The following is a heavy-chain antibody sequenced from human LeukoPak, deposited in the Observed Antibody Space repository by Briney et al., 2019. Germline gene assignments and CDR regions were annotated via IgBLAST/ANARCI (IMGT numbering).Heavy chain of an antibody. V-gene: IGHV1-69*05. CDR1: GCTFSSYA. CDR2: IIPIFGTA. D-gene: IGHD3-16*01. CDR3: VKCGMNDYVNWFDT. J-gene: IGHJ5*01. Sequence: RGSSVKVSCKASGCTFSSYAISWVRQAPGQGLEWMGGIIPIFGTANYAQKFQGRVTITTDESTSTAYMELSSLRSEDTAVYYCVKCGMNDYVNWFDTRGQGTMVTVSS.